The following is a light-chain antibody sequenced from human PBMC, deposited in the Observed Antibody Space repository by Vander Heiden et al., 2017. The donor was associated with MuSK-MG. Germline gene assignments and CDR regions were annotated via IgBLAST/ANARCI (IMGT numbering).Light chain of an antibody. J-gene: IGKJ3*01. CDR2: GAS. CDR1: RGVSSSY. CDR3: QYYGTPPSFT. V-gene: IGKV3-20*01. Sequence: ETALTQSQGTLSLSPGERATLSCRASRGVSSSYIAWYQQRPGQAPRLLTSGASNRATGTPDRMTGSGSGTDFTLTISRLEPEDFAVYYCQYYGTPPSFTFGPGTTVEIK.